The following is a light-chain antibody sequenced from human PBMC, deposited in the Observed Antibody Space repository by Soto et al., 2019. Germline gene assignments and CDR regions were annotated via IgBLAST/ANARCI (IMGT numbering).Light chain of an antibody. Sequence: SVLTQPRSASWTTGQRVTISCSGRSSNIGSNTVNWYQQLPGTAPKLLFYSNNQRPSGVPDRFSGSKSGTSASLAISGLQSEDEADYYCATWDDSLNGYVFGTGTKVT. CDR2: SNN. CDR1: SSNIGSNT. V-gene: IGLV1-44*01. CDR3: ATWDDSLNGYV. J-gene: IGLJ1*01.